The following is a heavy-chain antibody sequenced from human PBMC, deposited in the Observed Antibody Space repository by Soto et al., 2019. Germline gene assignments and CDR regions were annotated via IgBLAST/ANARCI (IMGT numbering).Heavy chain of an antibody. Sequence: LGESLKISCKGFGYSFSNYWIAWVRQMPGKGLEWMGIIYPADSDTRYSPSFQGQVTISADKYISTAYLQWNSLKASDTAMYYCARQFHDIIGGGNSHCGLHFCGPGTMVTVSS. D-gene: IGHD3-9*01. CDR1: GYSFSNYW. CDR3: ARQFHDIIGGGNSHCGLHF. J-gene: IGHJ4*03. V-gene: IGHV5-51*01. CDR2: IYPADSDT.